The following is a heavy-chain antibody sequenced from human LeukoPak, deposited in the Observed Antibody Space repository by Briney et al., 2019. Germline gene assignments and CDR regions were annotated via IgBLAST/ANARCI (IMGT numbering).Heavy chain of an antibody. D-gene: IGHD2-21*01. V-gene: IGHV1-8*01. J-gene: IGHJ5*02. CDR1: GYTFTSYD. CDR2: MNPNSGNT. CDR3: ARDNAVEDTAWWFDP. Sequence: ASVKVSCKDSGYTFTSYDINWVRQATGQGLEWMGWMNPNSGNTGYAQKLQGRVTMTRDMSTRTDYMELSSLRSEDTAVHYCARDNAVEDTAWWFDPWGQETLVTVSS.